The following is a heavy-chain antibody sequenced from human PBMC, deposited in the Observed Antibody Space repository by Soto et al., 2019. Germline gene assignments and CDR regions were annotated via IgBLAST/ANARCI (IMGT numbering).Heavy chain of an antibody. V-gene: IGHV3-74*01. CDR2: INSDGSST. D-gene: IGHD2-15*01. CDR3: AGVYCSGGSCYHLDQ. CDR1: GFTFSSYW. Sequence: EVQLVESGGGLVQPGGSLRLSCAASGFTFSSYWMHWVRQAPGKGLVWVSRINSDGSSTSYADSVKGRFTISRDNAKNTLYLQMNSLRAEDTAVYYCAGVYCSGGSCYHLDQWGQGTPVTVSS. J-gene: IGHJ4*02.